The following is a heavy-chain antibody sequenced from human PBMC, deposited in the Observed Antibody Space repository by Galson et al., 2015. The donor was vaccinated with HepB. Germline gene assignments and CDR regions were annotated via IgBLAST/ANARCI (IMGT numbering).Heavy chain of an antibody. Sequence: SLRLSCAASGFTLRSHWVSWVRQAPGKGLECVAHINPDGSEKRYVDAVKGRFSVSKDNAMNSVHQQMSSLRVEDTAVYFCARTAATGRGLDHWAQGSLVIVSS. D-gene: IGHD6-25*01. V-gene: IGHV3-7*03. J-gene: IGHJ4*02. CDR1: GFTLRSHW. CDR3: ARTAATGRGLDH. CDR2: INPDGSEK.